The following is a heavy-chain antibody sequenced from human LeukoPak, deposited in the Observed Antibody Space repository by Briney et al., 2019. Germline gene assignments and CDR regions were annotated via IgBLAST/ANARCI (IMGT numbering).Heavy chain of an antibody. CDR2: INAGNGNT. Sequence: ASVKVSCKASGYTFTSYAMHWVRQAPGQRLEWMGWINAGNGNTKYSQEFQGRVTITRDTSASTAYMELSSLRSEDMAVYYCARVPSGYCSGGSCYLGAFDIWGQGTMVTVSS. V-gene: IGHV1-3*03. CDR3: ARVPSGYCSGGSCYLGAFDI. CDR1: GYTFTSYA. D-gene: IGHD2-15*01. J-gene: IGHJ3*02.